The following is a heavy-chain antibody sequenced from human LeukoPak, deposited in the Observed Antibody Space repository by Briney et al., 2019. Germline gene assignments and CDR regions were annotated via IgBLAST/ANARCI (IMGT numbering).Heavy chain of an antibody. V-gene: IGHV3-30*14. CDR1: GFTFSSYA. CDR3: ARDISTSWD. J-gene: IGHJ4*02. D-gene: IGHD3-16*01. Sequence: PGGSLRLSCAASGFTFSSYAMHWVRQAPGKGLEWVAVISYDGSNKYYADSVKGRFTISRDNSKNTLYLQMNSLRAEDTAVYYCARDISTSWDWGQGTLVTVSS. CDR2: ISYDGSNK.